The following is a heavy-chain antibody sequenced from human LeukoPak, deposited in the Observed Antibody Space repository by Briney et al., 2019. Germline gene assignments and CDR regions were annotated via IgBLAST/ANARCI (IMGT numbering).Heavy chain of an antibody. J-gene: IGHJ4*02. CDR2: INSGSTNI. Sequence: GGSLRLSCAATGFPFSSYTMNWVRQAPGEGLEGVSCINSGSTNIYYADSLKGRFTISRDNAKRSLYLQMDSLRAEDTAMYYCATGYSSSSGRVDYWGQGTLVTVSS. D-gene: IGHD6-6*01. V-gene: IGHV3-21*01. CDR1: GFPFSSYT. CDR3: ATGYSSSSGRVDY.